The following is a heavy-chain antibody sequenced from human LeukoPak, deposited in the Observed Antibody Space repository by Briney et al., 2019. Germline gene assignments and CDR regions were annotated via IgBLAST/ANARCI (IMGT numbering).Heavy chain of an antibody. CDR1: YY. CDR2: ISRSGSTQ. D-gene: IGHD2-15*01. Sequence: YYWGWIRHPPGTGLDWVSFISRSGSTQSYANSVKGRFTISQDNAKNSLFLQMNSMRDEDTAVYYCARVLRYCSGGNCYSGGLGYMDVWGQGTTVTISS. CDR3: ARVLRYCSGGNCYSGGLGYMDV. J-gene: IGHJ6*03. V-gene: IGHV3-11*01.